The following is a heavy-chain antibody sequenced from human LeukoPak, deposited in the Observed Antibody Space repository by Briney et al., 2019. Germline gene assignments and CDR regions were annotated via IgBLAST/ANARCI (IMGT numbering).Heavy chain of an antibody. CDR1: GGSTTSFY. V-gene: IGHV4-4*09. CDR3: ARHCPRYCSGSYSYYFDY. Sequence: SETLSLTCTVSGGSTTSFYWSWIRHPPGQGLEWMGNIYTSRATNYNPSLKSRVTISLDMSNDQFSLKLYSVTAADTAVYCCARHCPRYCSGSYSYYFDYWGQGTLLTVSS. CDR2: IYTSRAT. D-gene: IGHD3-10*01. J-gene: IGHJ4*02.